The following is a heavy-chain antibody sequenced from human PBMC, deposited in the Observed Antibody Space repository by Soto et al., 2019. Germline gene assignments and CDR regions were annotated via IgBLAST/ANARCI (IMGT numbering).Heavy chain of an antibody. D-gene: IGHD2-2*01. CDR1: GFTFSSYA. J-gene: IGHJ4*02. CDR3: ARGPSSLTRFHY. Sequence: QVQLVESGGGVVQPGRSLRLSCAASGFTFSSYAMHWVRQAPGKGLEWVAVISYEGNNKYYADSVKGRFTISRDNSKNTLYLQMTSLRAEDTVVYYCARGPSSLTRFHYWGQGTLVTVSS. V-gene: IGHV3-30-3*01. CDR2: ISYEGNNK.